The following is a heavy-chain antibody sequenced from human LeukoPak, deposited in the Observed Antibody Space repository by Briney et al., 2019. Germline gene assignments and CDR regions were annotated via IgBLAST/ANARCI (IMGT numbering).Heavy chain of an antibody. Sequence: GASVKVSCKASGYTFTSYGISWVRQAPGQGLEWMGWISAYNGNTNYAQKLQGRVTMTTDTSTSTAYMELRSLRSDDTAVYYCARVRITMVRGVIAPYYFDYWGQGTLVTVSS. V-gene: IGHV1-18*01. CDR2: ISAYNGNT. D-gene: IGHD3-10*01. CDR1: GYTFTSYG. J-gene: IGHJ4*02. CDR3: ARVRITMVRGVIAPYYFDY.